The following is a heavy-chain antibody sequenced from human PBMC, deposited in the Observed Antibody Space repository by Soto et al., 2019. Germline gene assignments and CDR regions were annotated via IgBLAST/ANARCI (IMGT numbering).Heavy chain of an antibody. CDR1: GFTFSSYG. Sequence: GGSLRLSCAASGFTFSSYGMHWVRQAPGKGLEWVSVICYSGSNTYYADSVKGRFTISRDNSKNTLYLQMNSLRAEDTAVYYCAKIDRAVAPNDAFDIWGQGTMVTVSS. D-gene: IGHD6-19*01. CDR3: AKIDRAVAPNDAFDI. V-gene: IGHV3-23*01. J-gene: IGHJ3*02. CDR2: ICYSGSNT.